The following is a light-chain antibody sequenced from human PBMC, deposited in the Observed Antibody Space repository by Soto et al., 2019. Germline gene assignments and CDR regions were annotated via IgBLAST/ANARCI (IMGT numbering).Light chain of an antibody. CDR2: NTN. J-gene: IGLJ3*02. V-gene: IGLV8-61*01. CDR1: SGSVSTSYY. Sequence: QTVVTQEPSFSVSPGGTVTLTCGLSSGSVSTSYYPSWYQQTPGQAPRTLIYNTNTRSSGVPGRFSGSILGNKAALTIAGAQADDESDYYCVLYMGSGISVFGGGTKVTV. CDR3: VLYMGSGISV.